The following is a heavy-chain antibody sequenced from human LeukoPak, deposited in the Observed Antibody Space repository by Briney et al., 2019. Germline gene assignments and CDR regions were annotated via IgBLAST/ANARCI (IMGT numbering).Heavy chain of an antibody. D-gene: IGHD3-3*01. Sequence: PSETLSLTCTVSGGSISSYYWSWIRQPPGKGLEWIGNIYSSGSTYYNPSLKSRVTISVDTSKNQFSLSLNSVTAADTAVYYCARRKTLFWYFDYWGQGTLVTVSS. CDR1: GGSISSYY. CDR2: IYSSGST. J-gene: IGHJ4*02. CDR3: ARRKTLFWYFDY. V-gene: IGHV4-4*08.